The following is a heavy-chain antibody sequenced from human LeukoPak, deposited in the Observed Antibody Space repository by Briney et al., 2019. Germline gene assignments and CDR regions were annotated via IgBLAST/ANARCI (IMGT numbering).Heavy chain of an antibody. CDR2: VNHSGTA. CDR3: AGLNRLSGRRNAFDI. J-gene: IGHJ3*02. CDR1: GGSFSGYY. Sequence: AETLTLTCAVHGGSFSGYYWSWIRQPPGQGLEWIGEVNHSGTARYNPSLESRVTISVDTSKSQNSLNVYFVNAADTAVYYCAGLNRLSGRRNAFDIWGQGAMVTVSS. V-gene: IGHV4-34*01. D-gene: IGHD3-3*01.